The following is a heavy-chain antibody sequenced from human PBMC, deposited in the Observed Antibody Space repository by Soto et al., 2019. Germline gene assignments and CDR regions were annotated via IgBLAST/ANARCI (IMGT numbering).Heavy chain of an antibody. V-gene: IGHV1-69*13. CDR3: ARRWGGAARPHYYYGMHV. D-gene: IGHD6-6*01. CDR2: IIPIFGTA. Sequence: SVKVSCKASGGTFSSYAISWVRQAPGQGLEWMGGIIPIFGTANYAQKFQGRVTITADESTSTAYMELSSLRSEDTAVYYYARRWGGAARPHYYYGMHVRGQGTTVTVSS. CDR1: GGTFSSYA. J-gene: IGHJ6*02.